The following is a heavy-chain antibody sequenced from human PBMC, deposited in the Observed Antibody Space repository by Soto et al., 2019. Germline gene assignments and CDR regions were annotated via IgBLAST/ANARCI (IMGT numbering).Heavy chain of an antibody. V-gene: IGHV3-7*03. Sequence: GGSLRLSCAASGFTFSGFWMNWVRKAPGKGLEWGAIIKEDGSEKYYVDSVKGRFSIPRHHANNPPYLQMASMRADVTVMYYCAKSSRQYASAILAFFDPWGLGTLVTVSS. J-gene: IGHJ5*02. CDR2: IKEDGSEK. CDR1: GFTFSGFW. D-gene: IGHD2-2*01. CDR3: AKSSRQYASAILAFFDP.